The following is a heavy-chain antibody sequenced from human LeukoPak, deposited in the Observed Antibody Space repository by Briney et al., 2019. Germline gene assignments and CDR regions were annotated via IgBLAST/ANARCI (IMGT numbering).Heavy chain of an antibody. CDR3: ARAQSAAGPGTDWFDP. Sequence: SLTFSCSEYGFIVNNNFSRWVPHHQRKELEWASDIYSGGNTYYADSVKGRFTISRDNSKNTLYLQMNSLRADDTAMYYCARAQSAAGPGTDWFDPWGQGTLVTVSS. CDR2: IYSGGNT. J-gene: IGHJ5*02. CDR1: GFIVNNNF. D-gene: IGHD6-13*01. V-gene: IGHV3-53*01.